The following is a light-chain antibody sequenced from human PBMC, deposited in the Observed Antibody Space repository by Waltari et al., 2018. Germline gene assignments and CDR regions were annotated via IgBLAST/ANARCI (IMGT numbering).Light chain of an antibody. CDR3: QQYNSYHIFT. CDR2: KGS. CDR1: QNINSW. Sequence: DIQMTQSPSTLSASVGDRVTITFRASQNINSWFAWYQQKPGKAPKLLIYKGSSLETGVPSRFSGSESGTEFTLTINSLQPDDFATYYCQQYNSYHIFTFGPGTKVEI. J-gene: IGKJ3*01. V-gene: IGKV1-5*03.